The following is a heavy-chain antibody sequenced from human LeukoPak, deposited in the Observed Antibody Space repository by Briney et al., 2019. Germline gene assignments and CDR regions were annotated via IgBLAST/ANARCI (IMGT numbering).Heavy chain of an antibody. CDR2: SKQDGSEK. Sequence: GSLRLSCAAAGFTFSSYWMRVGRQAPGEGLGGVANSKQDGSEKYYVDSVKGRFTISRDNAKNSLYLQMTSLRAEDTAVYYCARDREIVVVAATSFDYWGQGTLVTVSS. J-gene: IGHJ4*02. CDR3: ARDREIVVVAATSFDY. D-gene: IGHD2-15*01. CDR1: GFTFSSYW. V-gene: IGHV3-7*01.